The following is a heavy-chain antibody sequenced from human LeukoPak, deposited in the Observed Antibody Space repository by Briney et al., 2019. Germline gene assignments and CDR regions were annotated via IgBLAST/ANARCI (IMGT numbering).Heavy chain of an antibody. J-gene: IGHJ3*02. V-gene: IGHV1-8*01. Sequence: ASVKVTCKASGYTFSTYDINWVRQATGQGLEWMGWMNPNSGNTSYAQKFQGRVTTTTITTISTAYMELSSLRSEGTAVYYCTLRPTRGGNRDTAFDIWGQGTMVTVSS. CDR3: TLRPTRGGNRDTAFDI. CDR1: GYTFSTYD. D-gene: IGHD3-16*01. CDR2: MNPNSGNT.